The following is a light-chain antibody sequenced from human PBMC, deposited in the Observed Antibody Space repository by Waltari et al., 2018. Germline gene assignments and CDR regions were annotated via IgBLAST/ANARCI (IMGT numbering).Light chain of an antibody. CDR2: DAS. CDR3: QQRANLLT. CDR1: QSVSPY. J-gene: IGKJ4*01. V-gene: IGKV3-11*01. Sequence: EIVLTQSPATLSLSPGDRATLSCRASQSVSPYLAWYQHTSGQAPRLLIYDASSRPTGIPARFSGSGSGTDFTLTISSLEPEDFAVYYCQQRANLLTFGGGTKVELK.